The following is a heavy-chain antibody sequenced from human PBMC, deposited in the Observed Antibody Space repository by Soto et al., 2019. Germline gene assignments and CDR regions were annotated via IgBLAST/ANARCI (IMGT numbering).Heavy chain of an antibody. J-gene: IGHJ4*02. CDR2: IDPSDSQT. D-gene: IGHD3-22*01. CDR3: ARQIYDSDTGPNFQYYFDS. V-gene: IGHV5-10-1*01. Sequence: GESLKISCNGSGYSFAGYWITWVRQKPGKGLEWMGRIDPSDSQTYYSPSFRGHVTISVTKSITTVFLQWSSLRASDTAMYYCARQIYDSDTGPNFQYYFDSWGQGTQVTVSS. CDR1: GYSFAGYW.